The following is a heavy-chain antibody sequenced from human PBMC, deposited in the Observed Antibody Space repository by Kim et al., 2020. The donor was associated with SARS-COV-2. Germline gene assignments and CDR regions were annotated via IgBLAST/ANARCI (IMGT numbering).Heavy chain of an antibody. V-gene: IGHV3-30-3*01. CDR3: AREDMITFGGGHNWFDP. Sequence: GGSLRLSCAASGFTFSSYAMHWVRQAPGKGLEWVAVISYDGSNKYYADSVKGRFTISRDNSKNTLYLQMNSLRAEDTAVYYCAREDMITFGGGHNWFDPWGQGTLVTVSS. D-gene: IGHD3-16*01. CDR1: GFTFSSYA. J-gene: IGHJ5*02. CDR2: ISYDGSNK.